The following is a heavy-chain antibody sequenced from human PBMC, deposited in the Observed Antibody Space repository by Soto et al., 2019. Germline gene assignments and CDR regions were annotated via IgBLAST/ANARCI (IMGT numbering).Heavy chain of an antibody. D-gene: IGHD3-16*02. CDR2: IDPSDSYT. V-gene: IGHV5-10-1*01. CDR3: ARHTFGGVIPEY. Sequence: GESLKISCKGSGYSFTSYWISWVRQMPGKGLEWMGRIDPSDSYTNYSPSFQGHVTNSVDKSINTAYLQWSSLKASDTAMYYCARHTFGGVIPEYWGQGALVTVPQ. J-gene: IGHJ4*02. CDR1: GYSFTSYW.